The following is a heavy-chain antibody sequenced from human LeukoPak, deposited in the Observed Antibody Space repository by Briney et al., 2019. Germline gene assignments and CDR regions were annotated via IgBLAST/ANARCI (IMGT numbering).Heavy chain of an antibody. D-gene: IGHD3-3*01. V-gene: IGHV4-59*08. CDR2: IYYSGST. CDR3: ARWYYAYLDY. J-gene: IGHJ4*02. Sequence: PSETLSLTCTVSGGSISSYYWSWIRQPPGKGLEWIGYIYYSGSTNYNPSLKSRVTISVDTSKNQSSLKLSSVTAADTAVYYCARWYYAYLDYWGQGTLVTVSS. CDR1: GGSISSYY.